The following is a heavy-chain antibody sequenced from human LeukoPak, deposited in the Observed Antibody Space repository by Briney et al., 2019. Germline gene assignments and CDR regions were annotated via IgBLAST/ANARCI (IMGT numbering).Heavy chain of an antibody. CDR3: ARPPPSSSWPPEAY. D-gene: IGHD6-13*01. CDR2: INPYSGGT. CDR1: GFTFTGYY. V-gene: IGHV1-2*06. J-gene: IGHJ4*02. Sequence: ASVKVSCKASGFTFTGYYLHWVRQAPGQGLEWMGRINPYSGGTDYAQKFQGRVTMTRDTSTNTVYMELSSLRSEDTAVYYCARPPPSSSWPPEAYWGQGTLVTVSS.